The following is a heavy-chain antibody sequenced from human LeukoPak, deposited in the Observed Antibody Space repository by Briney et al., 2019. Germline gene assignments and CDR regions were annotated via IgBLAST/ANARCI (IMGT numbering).Heavy chain of an antibody. Sequence: PGGSLRLSCAASGFTFSSYGMNWVRQAPGKGLEWVSYISRSSSTIYYADSVKGRFTNSRDNAKNSLDLQMNSLRAEDTAVYYCARDPYSSSAFDYWGQGTLVTVSS. D-gene: IGHD6-6*01. CDR1: GFTFSSYG. CDR2: ISRSSSTI. V-gene: IGHV3-48*01. J-gene: IGHJ4*02. CDR3: ARDPYSSSAFDY.